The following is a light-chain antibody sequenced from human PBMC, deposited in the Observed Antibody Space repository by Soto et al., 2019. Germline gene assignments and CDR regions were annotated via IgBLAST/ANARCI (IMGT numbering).Light chain of an antibody. Sequence: EIVLTQSPGTLSLSPGERATLSCRASQRVSSNYVAWYQQKPGQAPRLLIYDASTRATGIPDRISGSVSGTDFTLTISSLEPGDFAVYYCQQYGSSPTTFGQGTRLETK. V-gene: IGKV3-20*01. CDR3: QQYGSSPTT. CDR1: QRVSSNY. CDR2: DAS. J-gene: IGKJ5*01.